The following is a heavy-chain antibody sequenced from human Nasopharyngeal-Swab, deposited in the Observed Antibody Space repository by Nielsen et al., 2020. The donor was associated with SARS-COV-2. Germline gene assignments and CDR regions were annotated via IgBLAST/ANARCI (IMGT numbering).Heavy chain of an antibody. J-gene: IGHJ6*02. CDR2: IKSKTDGGTT. V-gene: IGHV3-15*01. CDR3: TTDQGAYYDFWSGYWGAYGMDV. CDR1: GFTFSNAW. Sequence: GESLKISCAASGFTFSNAWMSWVRQAPGKGPEWVGRIKSKTDGGTTDYAAPVKGRFTISRDGSKNTLYLQMNSLKTEDTAVYYCTTDQGAYYDFWSGYWGAYGMDVWGQGTTVTVSS. D-gene: IGHD3-3*01.